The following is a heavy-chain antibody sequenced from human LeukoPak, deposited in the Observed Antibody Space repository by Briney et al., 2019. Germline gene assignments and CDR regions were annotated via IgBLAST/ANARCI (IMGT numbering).Heavy chain of an antibody. Sequence: APVKFSCKASGYTLTSYDINWVRQATGQGLEWMGWMNPNSGTPVSAQKFQARATMTRNSSISTAYMELSSLRAEDTAVYYCARVPLPSGYSGFDPWGQGTLVAVSS. CDR3: ARVPLPSGYSGFDP. CDR2: MNPNSGTP. J-gene: IGHJ5*02. D-gene: IGHD6-13*01. V-gene: IGHV1-8*01. CDR1: GYTLTSYD.